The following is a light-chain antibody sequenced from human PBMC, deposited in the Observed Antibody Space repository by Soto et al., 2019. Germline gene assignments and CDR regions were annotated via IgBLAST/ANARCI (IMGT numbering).Light chain of an antibody. CDR1: MSINNW. CDR3: QQYNSYSYT. V-gene: IGKV1-5*03. CDR2: KAS. Sequence: DIQMTQSPSTLSASVGDTITITCRASMSINNWLAWFQQKPGKTPKLLIYKASSLESGVPSRFSGSGSGTEFTLTISSLQPDDFATYYCQQYNSYSYTFGQGTKLEI. J-gene: IGKJ2*01.